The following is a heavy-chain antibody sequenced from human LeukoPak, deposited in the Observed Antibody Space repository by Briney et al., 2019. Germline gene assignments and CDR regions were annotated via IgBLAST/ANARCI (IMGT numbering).Heavy chain of an antibody. V-gene: IGHV3-66*01. J-gene: IGHJ4*02. CDR1: GFTVSSRY. CDR2: IYTDGST. Sequence: TGGSLRLSCAVSGFTVSSRYISWVRQAPGKGLEWVSFIYTDGSTYYAESVKGRFTISRDISKNTLYLQMNSLRAEDTAVYYCAKDQNACWGQGTLVTVSS. CDR3: AKDQNAC.